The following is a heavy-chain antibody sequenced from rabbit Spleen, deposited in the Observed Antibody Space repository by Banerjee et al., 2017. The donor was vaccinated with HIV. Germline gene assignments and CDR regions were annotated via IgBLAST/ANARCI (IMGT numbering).Heavy chain of an antibody. CDR1: GFSFSSGYY. V-gene: IGHV1S40*01. D-gene: IGHD1-1*01. Sequence: QSLEESGGGLVQPEGSLTLTCTASGFSFSSGYYMCWVRQAPGKGLEWIACIYSVNGGSAGYASWAKGRFTISKTSSTTVTLQMTSLTAADTATYFCARDSVSGADYFNLWGPGTLVTVS. CDR3: ARDSVSGADYFNL. J-gene: IGHJ4*01. CDR2: IYSVNGGSA.